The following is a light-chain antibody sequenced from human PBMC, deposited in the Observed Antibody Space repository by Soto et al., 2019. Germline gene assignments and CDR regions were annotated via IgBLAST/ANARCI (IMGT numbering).Light chain of an antibody. J-gene: IGKJ4*01. Sequence: DIQMTQSPSSLSASVGDRVTITCQASQDISNYLNWYQQKPGKAPKLLIYDASNFETGVPSRFNGSVSETDFTFTICSLQPEDIATYYCQQYYNLPLPFAGGTKVEIQ. V-gene: IGKV1-33*01. CDR3: QQYYNLPLP. CDR1: QDISNY. CDR2: DAS.